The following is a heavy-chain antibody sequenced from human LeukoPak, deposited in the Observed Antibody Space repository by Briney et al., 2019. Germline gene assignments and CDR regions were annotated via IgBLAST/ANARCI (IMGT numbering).Heavy chain of an antibody. D-gene: IGHD3-10*01. CDR2: IYHTGST. CDR3: ARVIGPGSSIDY. V-gene: IGHV4-31*03. J-gene: IGHJ4*02. Sequence: SQTLSLTCTVSGTSISSGGYYWSWIRQHPGKGLECIAYIYHTGSTYYNPSLKSRVIISVDTSRNQFSLTLSSVTAADTAAYYCARVIGPGSSIDYWGQGTQVTVSS. CDR1: GTSISSGGYY.